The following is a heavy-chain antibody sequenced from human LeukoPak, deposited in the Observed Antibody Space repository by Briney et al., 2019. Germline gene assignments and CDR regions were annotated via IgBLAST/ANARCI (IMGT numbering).Heavy chain of an antibody. CDR3: ARGTGATTLSFDY. D-gene: IGHD1-26*01. J-gene: IGHJ4*02. Sequence: ASVKVSCKASGGTFSSYAISWVRQAPGQGLEWMGGIIPIFGTANYAQKFQGRVTITADESTSTAYMELSSLRSEDTAAYYCARGTGATTLSFDYWGQGTLVTVSS. V-gene: IGHV1-69*13. CDR1: GGTFSSYA. CDR2: IIPIFGTA.